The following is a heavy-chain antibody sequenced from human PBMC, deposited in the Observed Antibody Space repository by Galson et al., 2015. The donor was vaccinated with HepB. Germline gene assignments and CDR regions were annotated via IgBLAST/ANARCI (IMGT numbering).Heavy chain of an antibody. CDR1: GFTFNSYN. CDR2: IRCSSSCK. Sequence: SLRLSCAASGFTFNSYNMNWVRQAPGKGLEWVSSIRCSSSCKFYAESVKGRFTISRDNAKNSLYLQMNSLRAEDTALYYCARDSMTMVRRVSLYGMDVWGQGTTVTVSS. V-gene: IGHV3-21*04. CDR3: ARDSMTMVRRVSLYGMDV. D-gene: IGHD3-10*01. J-gene: IGHJ6*02.